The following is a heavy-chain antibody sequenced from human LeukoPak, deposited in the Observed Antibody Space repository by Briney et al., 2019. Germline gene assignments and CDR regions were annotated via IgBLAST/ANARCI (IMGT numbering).Heavy chain of an antibody. V-gene: IGHV4-59*08. CDR2: IYYSGST. D-gene: IGHD6-19*01. Sequence: SETLSLTCTVSGGSISSYYWSWIRQPPGKGLEWIGYIYYSGSTNYNPSLKSRVTISVDTSKNQFSLKLSSVTAADTAVYYCARLAWVAVGNWFDPWGQGTLVTVSS. CDR1: GGSISSYY. CDR3: ARLAWVAVGNWFDP. J-gene: IGHJ5*02.